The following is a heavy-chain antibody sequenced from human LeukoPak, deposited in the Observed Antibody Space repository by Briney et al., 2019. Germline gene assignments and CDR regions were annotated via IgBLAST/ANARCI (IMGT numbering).Heavy chain of an antibody. V-gene: IGHV3-21*01. CDR1: GFTIRSNY. D-gene: IGHD4-11*01. J-gene: IGHJ6*02. CDR2: ISSSSSYI. CDR3: ARDLTTVTTPYGYYGMDV. Sequence: GGSLRLSCAASGFTIRSNYMSWVRQAPGKGLEWVSSISSSSSYIYYADSVKGRFTISRDNAKNSLYLQMNSLRAEDTAVHYCARDLTTVTTPYGYYGMDVWGQGTTVTVSS.